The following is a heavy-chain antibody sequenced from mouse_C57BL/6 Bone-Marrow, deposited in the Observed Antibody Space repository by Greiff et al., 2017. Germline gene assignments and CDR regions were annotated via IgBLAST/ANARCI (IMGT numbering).Heavy chain of an antibody. V-gene: IGHV1-55*01. D-gene: IGHD2-13*01. CDR1: GYTFTSYW. CDR3: ARKTRLLAYWYFDV. CDR2: IYPGSGST. Sequence: QVQLQQPGAELVKPGASVKMSCKASGYTFTSYWITWVKQRPGQGLEWIGDIYPGSGSTNYNEKFKSKATLTVDTSSSTAYMQRSSLTSEDSAVYYCARKTRLLAYWYFDVWGIGTTVTVSS. J-gene: IGHJ1*03.